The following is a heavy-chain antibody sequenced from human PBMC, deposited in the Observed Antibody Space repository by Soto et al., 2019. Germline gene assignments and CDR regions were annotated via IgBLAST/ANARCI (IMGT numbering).Heavy chain of an antibody. V-gene: IGHV3-30-3*01. CDR2: ISYDGSNK. D-gene: IGHD6-13*01. CDR1: GFTFSSYA. Sequence: QVQLVESGGGVVQPGRSLRLSCAASGFTFSSYAMHWVRQAPGKGLEWVAVISYDGSNKYYSDSVKGRFTISRDNSKNTLYLQMNSLRAEDTALYYCARVVRQLLIWGDAFDIWGQGTMVTVSS. J-gene: IGHJ3*02. CDR3: ARVVRQLLIWGDAFDI.